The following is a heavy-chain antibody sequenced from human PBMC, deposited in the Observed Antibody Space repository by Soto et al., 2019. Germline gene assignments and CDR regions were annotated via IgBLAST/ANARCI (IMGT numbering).Heavy chain of an antibody. CDR2: IYNGGPT. D-gene: IGHD1-7*01. CDR3: ARATLNYWPFDY. J-gene: IGHJ4*02. CDR1: GVSISNGDYY. V-gene: IGHV4-30-4*01. Sequence: PSETLSLTCTVSGVSISNGDYYWNWIRQTPGKGLEWIGYIYNGGPTYYNPSLESRLSLSVDTSGNQFSLKLSSVTAADTAVYYCARATLNYWPFDYWGQGTLVTVSS.